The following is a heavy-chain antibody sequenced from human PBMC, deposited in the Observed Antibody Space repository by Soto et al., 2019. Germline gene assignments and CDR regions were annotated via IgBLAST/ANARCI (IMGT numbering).Heavy chain of an antibody. D-gene: IGHD4-4*01. J-gene: IGHJ6*02. CDR2: IYYSGGT. Sequence: PSETLSLTCTVSGGSISSYYWSWIRQPPGKGLEWIGYIYYSGGTYYNPSLKSRVTISVDTSKNQFSLKLSSVTAADTAVYYCARGDYSAYYYGMDVWGQGTTVTVSS. CDR3: ARGDYSAYYYGMDV. CDR1: GGSISSYY. V-gene: IGHV4-59*12.